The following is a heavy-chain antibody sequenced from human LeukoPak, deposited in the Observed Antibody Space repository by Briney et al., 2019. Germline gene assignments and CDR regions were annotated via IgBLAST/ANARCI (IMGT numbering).Heavy chain of an antibody. D-gene: IGHD5-24*01. CDR1: GFDFSSHA. J-gene: IGHJ4*02. CDR3: ASEILPNDY. Sequence: AGGSLRLSCTVSGFDFSSHAMTWVRQAPGKGLEWVSGISIGDSTFYANSVQGRFTISRDRFKNTLYLQMNSLRVDDTAVYYCASEILPNDYWGQGTLVTVSS. V-gene: IGHV3-23*01. CDR2: ISIGDST.